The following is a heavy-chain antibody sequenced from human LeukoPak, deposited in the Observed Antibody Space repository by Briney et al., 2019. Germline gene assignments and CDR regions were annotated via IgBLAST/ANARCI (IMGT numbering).Heavy chain of an antibody. D-gene: IGHD6-19*01. J-gene: IGHJ6*02. CDR3: ARGQLLWGGIAVAGPMDV. CDR1: GGTFSSYA. V-gene: IGHV1-69*13. CDR2: IIPIFGTA. Sequence: ASVKASCKASGGTFSSYAISWVRQAPGQGLEWMGGIIPIFGTANYAQKFQGRVTITADESTSTAYMELSSLRSEDTAVYYCARGQLLWGGIAVAGPMDVWGQGTTVTVSS.